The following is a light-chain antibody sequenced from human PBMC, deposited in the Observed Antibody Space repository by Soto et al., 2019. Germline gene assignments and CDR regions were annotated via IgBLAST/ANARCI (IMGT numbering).Light chain of an antibody. J-gene: IGKJ2*01. CDR2: GAS. V-gene: IGKV3-20*01. CDR1: QSVSSSY. Sequence: EIVLTQSPGTLSLSPGERATLSCRASQSVSSSYLAWYQQQPDPAPRLLIYGASSRATGIPDRCSGSGSRTDFTLTISRLEPEDFAVYYCQQYGSSPYTFGQGTKLEIK. CDR3: QQYGSSPYT.